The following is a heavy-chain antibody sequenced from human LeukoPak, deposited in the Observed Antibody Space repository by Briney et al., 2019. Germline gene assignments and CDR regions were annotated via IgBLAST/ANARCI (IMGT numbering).Heavy chain of an antibody. CDR2: INTNTGNP. V-gene: IGHV7-4-1*02. CDR3: ARVTGGSYYYGMDV. Sequence: ASVKVSCKASGYTFTSYAINWVRQAPGQGLEWVGWINTNTGNPASPQGFTARFVFSLYTSVSTAYLQISSLKAEDTAVYYCARVTGGSYYYGMDVWGQGTTVTVSS. D-gene: IGHD2-8*02. J-gene: IGHJ6*02. CDR1: GYTFTSYA.